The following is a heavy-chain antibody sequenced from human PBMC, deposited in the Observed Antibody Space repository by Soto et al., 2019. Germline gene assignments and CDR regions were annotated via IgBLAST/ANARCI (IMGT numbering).Heavy chain of an antibody. Sequence: EVQLVQSGGGLAQPGKSLRLSCAASGFTFRKFWMHWGRQVTGKGPVWVSYISSDGTTTDYADSVKGLFTISRDNAKYTLSVQMDSLRAEDTAVYYCSIQDCTNDVCLEAAVTVGGALESWGQGTLVTVAS. D-gene: IGHD2-8*01. J-gene: IGHJ1*01. V-gene: IGHV3-74*01. CDR2: ISSDGTTT. CDR3: SIQDCTNDVCLEAAVTVGGALES. CDR1: GFTFRKFW.